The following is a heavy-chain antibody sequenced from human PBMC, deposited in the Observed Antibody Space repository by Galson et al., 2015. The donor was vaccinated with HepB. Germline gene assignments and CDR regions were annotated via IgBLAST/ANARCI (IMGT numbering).Heavy chain of an antibody. J-gene: IGHJ2*01. CDR1: GYTLTELS. V-gene: IGHV1-24*01. CDR3: ATLRPSIKDGYNSVRYFDL. CDR2: FDPEDGET. Sequence: SVKVSCKVSGYTLTELSMHWVRQAPGKGLEWMGGFDPEDGETIYAQKFQGRVTMTEDTSTDTAYMELSSLRSEDTAVYYCATLRPSIKDGYNSVRYFDLWGRGTLVTVSS. D-gene: IGHD5-24*01.